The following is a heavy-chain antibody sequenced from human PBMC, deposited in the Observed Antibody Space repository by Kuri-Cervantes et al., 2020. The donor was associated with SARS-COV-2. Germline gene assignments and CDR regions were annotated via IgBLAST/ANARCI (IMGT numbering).Heavy chain of an antibody. V-gene: IGHV3-30*04. D-gene: IGHD1-1*01. CDR2: VSYDVSNK. CDR3: ARDRQDRGRERYFDY. Sequence: GGSLRLSCAASGFTFSSYDMHWVRQAPGKGLEWVAVVSYDVSNKYYAGSLKGRFTASRDNSKNTLYLQMNSVGAEDTARYYCARDRQDRGRERYFDYWGQGTLVTVSS. CDR1: GFTFSSYD. J-gene: IGHJ4*02.